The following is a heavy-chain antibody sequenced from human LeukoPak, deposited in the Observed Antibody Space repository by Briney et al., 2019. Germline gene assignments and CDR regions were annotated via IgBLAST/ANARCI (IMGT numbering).Heavy chain of an antibody. J-gene: IGHJ3*02. D-gene: IGHD3-22*01. V-gene: IGHV4-38-2*01. CDR3: ARQGLYYYDSSGHDAFDI. CDR1: GYSISSGYY. CDR2: IYHSGST. Sequence: PSETLSLTCAVSGYSISSGYYWGWIRQPPGKALEWIGSIYHSGSTYYNPSLKSRVTISVDTSKNQFSLKLSSVTAADTAMYYCARQGLYYYDSSGHDAFDISGQGTMVTVSS.